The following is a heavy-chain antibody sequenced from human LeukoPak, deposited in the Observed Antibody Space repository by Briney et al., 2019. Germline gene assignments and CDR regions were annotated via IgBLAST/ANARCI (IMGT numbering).Heavy chain of an antibody. Sequence: PSETLSFTCTVSGDSISSYYWSWIRQPPEKGLEWIGYIYYSGSTNYNPSLKSRVTISVDTSKTQFSLKMNSVTAADTAVYYCARLQRITMAGPDYWYFDLWGRGTLVAGSS. J-gene: IGHJ2*01. V-gene: IGHV4-59*01. CDR1: GDSISSYY. D-gene: IGHD3-10*01. CDR2: IYYSGST. CDR3: ARLQRITMAGPDYWYFDL.